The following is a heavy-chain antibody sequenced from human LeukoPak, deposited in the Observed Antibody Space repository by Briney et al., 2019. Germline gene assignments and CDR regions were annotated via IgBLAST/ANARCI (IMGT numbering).Heavy chain of an antibody. J-gene: IGHJ4*02. CDR3: ARGKVATIEY. Sequence: PSEILSLTCAVYGGSFSGYYWSWIRQPPGKGLEWIGEINHSGSTNYNPSLKSRVTISVDTSKNQFSLKLSSVTAADTAVYYCARGKVATIEYWGQGTLVTVSS. CDR1: GGSFSGYY. V-gene: IGHV4-34*01. CDR2: INHSGST. D-gene: IGHD5-12*01.